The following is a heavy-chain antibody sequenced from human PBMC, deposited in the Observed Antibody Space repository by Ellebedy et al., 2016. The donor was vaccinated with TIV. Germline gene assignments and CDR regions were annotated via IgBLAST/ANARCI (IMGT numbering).Heavy chain of an antibody. J-gene: IGHJ4*02. Sequence: PGGSLRLSCAASGFTFSSYAMSWVRQAPGKGLEWVSTISGSADSIYYADSVKGRFTISRDSSGNTLYLQMNSLRAEDTAIYYCAKDPITPASFVYFDYWGQGTLVTVSS. D-gene: IGHD1-20*01. CDR1: GFTFSSYA. CDR2: ISGSADSI. V-gene: IGHV3-23*01. CDR3: AKDPITPASFVYFDY.